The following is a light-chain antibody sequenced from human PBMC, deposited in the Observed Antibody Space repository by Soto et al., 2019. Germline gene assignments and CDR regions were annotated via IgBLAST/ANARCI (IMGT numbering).Light chain of an antibody. CDR3: QQYGSSPLI. Sequence: EIVLTQSPGTLSLSPGERATLSCRASQSLSSTYLAWYQQKPGQAPRVLIYGASSRATGIPDRFSGSGSGTDFTLTITRLEPEDFAIYYFQQYGSSPLIFGGGTRVEIK. J-gene: IGKJ4*01. CDR2: GAS. CDR1: QSLSSTY. V-gene: IGKV3-20*01.